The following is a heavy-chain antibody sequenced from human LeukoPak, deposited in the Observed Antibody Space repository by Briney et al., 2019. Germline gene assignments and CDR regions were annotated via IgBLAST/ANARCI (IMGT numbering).Heavy chain of an antibody. CDR1: GYTFTGYY. Sequence: ASVKVSCKASGYTFTGYYMHWVRQAPGQGLEWMGWINPNSGGTNYAQKFHGRVTMTRDTSISTAYMELSRLRSDDTAVYYCARGASGSYATFDYWGQGTLVTVSS. CDR2: INPNSGGT. D-gene: IGHD1-26*01. CDR3: ARGASGSYATFDY. J-gene: IGHJ4*02. V-gene: IGHV1-2*02.